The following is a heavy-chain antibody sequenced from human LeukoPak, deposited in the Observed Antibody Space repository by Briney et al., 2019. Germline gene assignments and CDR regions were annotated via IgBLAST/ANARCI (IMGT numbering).Heavy chain of an antibody. J-gene: IGHJ4*02. V-gene: IGHV1-2*02. CDR1: GYTFTGYY. CDR3: ARVAVAGIYPIDY. Sequence: ASVKVSCKASGYTFTGYYMHWVRQAPGQGIEWMGWINPNSGGTNYAQRFQGRVTMTRDTSISTAYMELSRLRSDDTAVYYCARVAVAGIYPIDYWGQGTLVTVSS. CDR2: INPNSGGT. D-gene: IGHD6-19*01.